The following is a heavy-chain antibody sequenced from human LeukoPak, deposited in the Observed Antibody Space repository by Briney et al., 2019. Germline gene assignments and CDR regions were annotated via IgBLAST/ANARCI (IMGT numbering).Heavy chain of an antibody. Sequence: PGGSLRLSCAASGFTFSSYAMSWVRQAPGKGLEWVSAISGSGGSTYYADSVKGRFTISRDKSKNTLYLQMNSLRAEDTAVYYCAKPGIAAAGLNWFDPWGQGTLVTVSS. V-gene: IGHV3-23*01. J-gene: IGHJ5*02. D-gene: IGHD6-13*01. CDR1: GFTFSSYA. CDR2: ISGSGGST. CDR3: AKPGIAAAGLNWFDP.